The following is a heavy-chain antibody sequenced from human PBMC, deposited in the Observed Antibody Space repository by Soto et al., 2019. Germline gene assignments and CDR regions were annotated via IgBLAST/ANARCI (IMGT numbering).Heavy chain of an antibody. CDR1: GFTFSSYA. CDR3: AKGPTRGYSYGYRSGDFDY. J-gene: IGHJ4*02. CDR2: ISGSGGST. Sequence: GGSLRLSCAASGFTFSSYAMSWVRQAPGKGLEWVSAISGSGGSTYYADSVKGRFTISRDNSKNTLYLQMNSLRAEDTAVYYSAKGPTRGYSYGYRSGDFDYWGQGTLVTVSS. D-gene: IGHD5-18*01. V-gene: IGHV3-23*01.